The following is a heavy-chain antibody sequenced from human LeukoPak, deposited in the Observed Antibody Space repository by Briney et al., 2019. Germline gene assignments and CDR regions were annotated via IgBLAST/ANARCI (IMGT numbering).Heavy chain of an antibody. J-gene: IGHJ4*02. D-gene: IGHD1-14*01. Sequence: GGSLRLSCAASGFTFSTYWMSWVRQAPGKGLELVANIKQDGSEKYYVDSVKGRFTISRDNAKNSLYLQVNSLRAEDTAVYYCARNQRRLDYWGQGALVTVSS. CDR3: ARNQRRLDY. CDR2: IKQDGSEK. V-gene: IGHV3-7*01. CDR1: GFTFSTYW.